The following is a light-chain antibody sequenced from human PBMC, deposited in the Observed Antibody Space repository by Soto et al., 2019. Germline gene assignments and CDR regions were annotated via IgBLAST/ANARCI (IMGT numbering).Light chain of an antibody. Sequence: IVLTQSPGTLSFSPGERATLSCRASQSVASNFLAWYQQRPGQAPRLLIYAASIRAAGIPDRFSGSGSGTDFTLTITSLEPEDFAIYYCQNDGTSLSSFGQGTKLEIK. J-gene: IGKJ2*01. CDR1: QSVASNF. V-gene: IGKV3-20*01. CDR3: QNDGTSLSS. CDR2: AAS.